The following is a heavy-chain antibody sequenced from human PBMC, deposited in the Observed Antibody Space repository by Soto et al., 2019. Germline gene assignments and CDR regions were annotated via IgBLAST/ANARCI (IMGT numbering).Heavy chain of an antibody. CDR3: ASRDPGTSVDY. D-gene: IGHD1-7*01. CDR1: GVSFTSNNW. V-gene: IGHV4-4*02. CDR2: IYRTGST. J-gene: IGHJ4*02. Sequence: PSETLSLTCAFSGVSFTSNNWLTWVRQPPGQGLEWIGEIYRTGSTNYNPSLKSRVTISLDKSENQFSLKVTSLTAADTAVYYCASRDPGTSVDYWGQGTLVTVSS.